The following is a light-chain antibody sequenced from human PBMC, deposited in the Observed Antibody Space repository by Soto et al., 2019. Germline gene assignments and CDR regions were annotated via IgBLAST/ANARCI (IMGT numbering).Light chain of an antibody. V-gene: IGLV2-14*01. CDR2: DVT. CDR3: SSFTSSITYV. CDR1: SSDVGGYNS. J-gene: IGLJ1*01. Sequence: QSALTQPASVSGSPGQSITISCTGTSSDVGGYNSVSWYRQDPGKAPKLMIYDVTNRPSGVSNRFSGSKSGNTASLTISGXQAEDEADYYCSSFTSSITYVFGTGTRSPS.